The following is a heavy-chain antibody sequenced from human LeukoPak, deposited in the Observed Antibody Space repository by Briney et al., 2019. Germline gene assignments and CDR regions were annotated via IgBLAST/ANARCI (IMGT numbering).Heavy chain of an antibody. D-gene: IGHD4-17*01. Sequence: GGSLRLSCAAYGFFVSNNYISWVRQAPGKGLEWVSVIYSGGSTYYADSVKGRFTISRDNVKNTLYLQMNSLRAEDTALYYYARLNTDISYDYWGQGTLVTVSS. CDR2: IYSGGST. CDR3: ARLNTDISYDY. V-gene: IGHV3-53*01. CDR1: GFFVSNNY. J-gene: IGHJ4*02.